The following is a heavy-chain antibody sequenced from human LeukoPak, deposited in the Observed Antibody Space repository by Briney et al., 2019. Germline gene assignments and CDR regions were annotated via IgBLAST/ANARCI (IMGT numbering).Heavy chain of an antibody. D-gene: IGHD3-22*01. CDR3: ARSNAYDSSGYYSAFDI. CDR1: GYTFTGYY. J-gene: IGHJ3*02. Sequence: ASVKVSCKASGYTFTGYYMHWVRQAPGQGLEWMGIINPSGGSTSYAQKFQGRVTMTRDMSTSTVYMELSSLRSEDTAVYYRARSNAYDSSGYYSAFDIWGQGTMVTVSS. V-gene: IGHV1-46*01. CDR2: INPSGGST.